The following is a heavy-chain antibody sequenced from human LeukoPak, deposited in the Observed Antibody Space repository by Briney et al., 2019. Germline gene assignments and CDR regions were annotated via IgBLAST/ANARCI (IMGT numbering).Heavy chain of an antibody. Sequence: GGSLRLSCAASGFTFSSYWMHWVRQAPGKGLVWVSRINTDGSSTSYADSVKGRFTISRDNAKNSLYLQMNSLRAEDTAVYYCARDGYEVVGATEYFQHWGQGTLVTVSS. J-gene: IGHJ1*01. V-gene: IGHV3-74*01. CDR2: INTDGSST. CDR3: ARDGYEVVGATEYFQH. D-gene: IGHD1-26*01. CDR1: GFTFSSYW.